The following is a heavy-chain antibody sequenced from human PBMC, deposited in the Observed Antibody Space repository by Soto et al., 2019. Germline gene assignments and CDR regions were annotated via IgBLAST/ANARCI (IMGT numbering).Heavy chain of an antibody. Sequence: PSETLPLTCAVSGGSISSGGYSWSWIRQPPGKGLEWIGYIYHSGSTYYNPSLKSRVTISVDRSKNQFSLKLSSVTAADTAVYYCARDSVWSYGSASSWGQGTLVTVSS. V-gene: IGHV4-30-2*01. D-gene: IGHD3-10*01. CDR3: ARDSVWSYGSASS. J-gene: IGHJ4*02. CDR1: GGSISSGGYS. CDR2: IYHSGST.